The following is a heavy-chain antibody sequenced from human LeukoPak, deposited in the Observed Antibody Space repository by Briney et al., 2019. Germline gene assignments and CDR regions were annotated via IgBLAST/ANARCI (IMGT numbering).Heavy chain of an antibody. V-gene: IGHV4-59*01. J-gene: IGHJ4*02. CDR1: GGSISSDY. CDR3: ARDRGGSGD. Sequence: SETLSLTCTVSGGSISSDYWSWIRQPPGKGLEWIGYIYYSGSTNYNPSLKSRVTISVDTSKNQFSLKLSSVTAADTAVYYCARDRGGSGDWGQGTLVTASS. CDR2: IYYSGST. D-gene: IGHD2-15*01.